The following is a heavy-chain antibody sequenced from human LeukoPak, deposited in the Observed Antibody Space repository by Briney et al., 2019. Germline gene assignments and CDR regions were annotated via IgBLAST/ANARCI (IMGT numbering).Heavy chain of an antibody. D-gene: IGHD3-10*01. Sequence: ALVKVSCKASGYTFTGYYMHWVRQAPGQGLEWMGWINPNRGGTNYAQKFHGRVTMTRDTSISTAYMELSRLRSDDTAVYYCARHTYYYGSGSSYYYYYGMDVWGQGTTVTVSS. J-gene: IGHJ6*02. V-gene: IGHV1-2*02. CDR3: ARHTYYYGSGSSYYYYYGMDV. CDR2: INPNRGGT. CDR1: GYTFTGYY.